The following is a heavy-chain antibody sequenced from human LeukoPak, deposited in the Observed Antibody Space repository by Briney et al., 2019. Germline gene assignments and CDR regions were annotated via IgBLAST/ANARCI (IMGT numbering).Heavy chain of an antibody. CDR1: GGSISSYY. CDR3: ARDRKWRLSGVAVAGTDLGA. D-gene: IGHD6-19*01. Sequence: SETLSLTCTVSGGSISSYYWSWIRQPPGKGLEWIGYIYYSGSTNYNPSLKSRVTISVDTSKNQFSLKLSSVTAADTAVYYCARDRKWRLSGVAVAGTDLGAWGQGTLVTVSS. CDR2: IYYSGST. J-gene: IGHJ4*02. V-gene: IGHV4-59*12.